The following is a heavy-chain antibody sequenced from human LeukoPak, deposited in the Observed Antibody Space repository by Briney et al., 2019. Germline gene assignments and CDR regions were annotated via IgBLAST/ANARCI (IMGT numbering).Heavy chain of an antibody. CDR2: IDTSGNT. J-gene: IGHJ4*02. Sequence: SETLSLTCTVSGGSISSYYWSWIRQPAGKGLEWIGRIDTSGNTNYKPSLKSRVTMSVDTSKKQFSLKLSSVTAADTAVYYCARTRGYSYGPYYFDYWGQGTLVTVSS. D-gene: IGHD5-18*01. CDR1: GGSISSYY. CDR3: ARTRGYSYGPYYFDY. V-gene: IGHV4-4*07.